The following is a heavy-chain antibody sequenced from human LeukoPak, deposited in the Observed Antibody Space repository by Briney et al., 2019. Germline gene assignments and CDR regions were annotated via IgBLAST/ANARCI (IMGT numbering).Heavy chain of an antibody. D-gene: IGHD5-18*01. CDR2: VSNDGSNE. Sequence: GRSLRLSCAASEFTFSTYSMHWVRQAPGKGLEWVASVSNDGSNEYHANSVKGRFTISRDNPRNTLYLQMNSLRTEDTAVYYCARDPRYSYGYLDYWGQGALVIVSS. V-gene: IGHV3-30-3*01. CDR3: ARDPRYSYGYLDY. CDR1: EFTFSTYS. J-gene: IGHJ4*02.